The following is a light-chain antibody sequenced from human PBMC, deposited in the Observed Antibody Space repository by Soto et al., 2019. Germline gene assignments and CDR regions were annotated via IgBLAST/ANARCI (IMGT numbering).Light chain of an antibody. J-gene: IGLJ2*01. CDR1: SSDVGGYNY. Sequence: QSALTQPASVSGSPGQSTTISCTGTSSDVGGYNYVSWYQQHPGKAPKLMIYDVSNRPSGVSNRFSGSKSGNTASLTISGLQAEDEADYYCRSYTSSSTLGFGGGTKVTVL. CDR3: RSYTSSSTLG. V-gene: IGLV2-14*01. CDR2: DVS.